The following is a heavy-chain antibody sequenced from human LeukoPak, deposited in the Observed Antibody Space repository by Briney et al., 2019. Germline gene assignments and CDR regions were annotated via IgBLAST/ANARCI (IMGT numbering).Heavy chain of an antibody. CDR3: AKSGYDITMVRGVIDY. CDR2: ISYDGSNK. Sequence: GRSLRLSCAASGFTFSSYGMHWVRQAPGKGLEWVAVISYDGSNKYYADSVKGRFTISRDNSKNTLYLQMNSLRAEDTAVYYCAKSGYDITMVRGVIDYWGQGTLVTVSS. J-gene: IGHJ4*02. V-gene: IGHV3-30*18. D-gene: IGHD3-10*01. CDR1: GFTFSSYG.